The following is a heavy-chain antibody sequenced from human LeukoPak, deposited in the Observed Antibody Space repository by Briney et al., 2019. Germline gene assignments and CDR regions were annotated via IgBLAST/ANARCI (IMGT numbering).Heavy chain of an antibody. D-gene: IGHD2/OR15-2a*01. CDR2: IDRDGRVQ. V-gene: IGHV3-7*01. CDR3: TGGSDEVLSGEYYYYMDV. J-gene: IGHJ6*03. Sequence: GGSLRLSCAASGFTFGSHWMTWVRQAPGKGLEWVANIDRDGRVQHYVDSVEGRFTISRDSAKNSLALQMHSLRAEDTAVYYCTGGSDEVLSGEYYYYMDVWGTGTTVTVSS. CDR1: GFTFGSHW.